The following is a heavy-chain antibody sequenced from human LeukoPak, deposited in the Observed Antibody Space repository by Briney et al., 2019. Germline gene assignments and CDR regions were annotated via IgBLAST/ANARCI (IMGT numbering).Heavy chain of an antibody. CDR3: ARVDDYSNYARS. CDR2: ISSSSSYI. Sequence: PVGSLRLSCAASEFTFSSYSMNWVRQAPGKGLEWVSSISSSSSYIYYADSVKGRFTISRDNAKNSLYLQMNSLRAEDTAVYYCARVDDYSNYARSWGQGTLVTVSS. D-gene: IGHD4-11*01. CDR1: EFTFSSYS. V-gene: IGHV3-21*01. J-gene: IGHJ4*02.